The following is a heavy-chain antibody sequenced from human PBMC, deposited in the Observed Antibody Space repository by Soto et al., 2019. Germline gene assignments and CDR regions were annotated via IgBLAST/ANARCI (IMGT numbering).Heavy chain of an antibody. CDR1: GGSITSYH. CDR2: IYYSGST. V-gene: IGHV4-59*01. J-gene: IGHJ4*02. Sequence: SETLYLTSVVSGGSITSYHWSWIRQPPGKGLEYIGYIYYSGSTIYNPSLKSRVTISVDTSKNQFSLKLSSVTAADTAVYYCARVQYSYGYYFDYWGQGTLVTVSS. D-gene: IGHD5-18*01. CDR3: ARVQYSYGYYFDY.